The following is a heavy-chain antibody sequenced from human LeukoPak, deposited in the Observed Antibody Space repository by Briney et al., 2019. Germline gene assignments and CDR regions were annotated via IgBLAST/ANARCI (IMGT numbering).Heavy chain of an antibody. V-gene: IGHV3-23*01. Sequence: GGSLRLSCAASGFTFSSYGMSWVRQAPGKGLEWVSAISGSDGSTYYADSVKGRFTISRDNSKNTLYLQMNSLRAEDTAVYYCARAGNTRFDYWGQGTLVTVSS. D-gene: IGHD2/OR15-2a*01. J-gene: IGHJ4*02. CDR1: GFTFSSYG. CDR2: ISGSDGST. CDR3: ARAGNTRFDY.